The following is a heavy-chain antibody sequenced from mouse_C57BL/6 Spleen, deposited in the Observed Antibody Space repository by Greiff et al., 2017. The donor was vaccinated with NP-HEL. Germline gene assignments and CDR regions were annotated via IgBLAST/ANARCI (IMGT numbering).Heavy chain of an antibody. CDR1: GYAFSSSW. CDR2: IYPGDGDT. V-gene: IGHV1-82*01. D-gene: IGHD2-2*01. Sequence: VQLQESGPELVKPGASVKISCKASGYAFSSSWMNWVKQRPGKGLEWIGRIYPGDGDTNYNGKFKGKATLTADKSSSTAYMQLSSLTSEDSAVYFCARSGYPLYYAMDYWGQGTSVTVSS. J-gene: IGHJ4*01. CDR3: ARSGYPLYYAMDY.